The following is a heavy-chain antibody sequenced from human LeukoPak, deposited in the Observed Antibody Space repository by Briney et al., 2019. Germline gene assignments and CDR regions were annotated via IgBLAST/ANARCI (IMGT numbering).Heavy chain of an antibody. CDR3: ARDPQDFWSGYWPDYYYYYMDV. D-gene: IGHD3-3*01. CDR2: IYYSGSA. J-gene: IGHJ6*03. CDR1: GGSISSSSYY. V-gene: IGHV4-39*07. Sequence: SETLSLTCTVSGGSISSSSYYWGWIRQPPGKGLEWIGSIYYSGSAYYNPSLKSRVTISVDTSKNQFSLKLSSVTAADTAVYYYARDPQDFWSGYWPDYYYYYMDVWGKGTTVTVSS.